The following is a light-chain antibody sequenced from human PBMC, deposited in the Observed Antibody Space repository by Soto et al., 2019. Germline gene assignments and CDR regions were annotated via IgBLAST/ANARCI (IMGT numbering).Light chain of an antibody. CDR2: DNY. J-gene: IGLJ2*01. CDR1: LSNIGNNF. V-gene: IGLV1-51*01. Sequence: QSVLTQPPSVSATPGQKVTISCSGGLSNIGNNFVSWYQRLPGTAPRVIIYDNYERPSAVPDCLSGSKTGASATPDITALQTGDEADYYCATWDNPLSARLFGGGTKLTVL. CDR3: ATWDNPLSARL.